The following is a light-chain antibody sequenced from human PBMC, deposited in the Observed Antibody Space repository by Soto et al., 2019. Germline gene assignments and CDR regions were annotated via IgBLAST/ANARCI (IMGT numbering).Light chain of an antibody. V-gene: IGKV1-5*01. J-gene: IGKJ1*01. CDR1: QSISVS. CDR3: QQYDKYST. Sequence: IQMTQSTSTLSASVGDTVTITGRASQSISVSLAWYQQKPGKAPNLLIYDASTLQGGVPSRFSGSGSGTEFTLTVTSLQPEDFATYFCQQYDKYSTFGHGTKVDIK. CDR2: DAS.